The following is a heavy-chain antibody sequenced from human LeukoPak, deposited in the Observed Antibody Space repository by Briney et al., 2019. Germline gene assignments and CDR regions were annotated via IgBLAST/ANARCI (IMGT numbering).Heavy chain of an antibody. J-gene: IGHJ4*02. CDR2: ASYDGRSK. CDR1: GFTFSSYA. V-gene: IGHV3-30*04. CDR3: ARAPAFCGGDCYPARLDS. Sequence: PGGSLRLSCAASGFTFSSYAMHWVRQAPGKGLEWVAIASYDGRSKYHADSVKGRFIISRDDSKNTLYLQMNSLRAEDTALYYCARAPAFCGGDCYPARLDSWGQGTLVTVSS. D-gene: IGHD2-21*02.